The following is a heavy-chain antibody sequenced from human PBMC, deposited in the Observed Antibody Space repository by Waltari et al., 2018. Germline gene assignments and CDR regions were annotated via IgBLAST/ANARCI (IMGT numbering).Heavy chain of an antibody. J-gene: IGHJ2*01. Sequence: QVQLVQSGAEVKKPGSSVKISCKASGGTFSSYAISWVRQAPGQGLEWMGGIIPIFGTANYAQKFQGRVTITADESTSTAYMELSSLRSEDTAVYYCARSGLGVVTASWYFDLWGRGTLVTVSS. V-gene: IGHV1-69*01. D-gene: IGHD2-21*02. CDR1: GGTFSSYA. CDR3: ARSGLGVVTASWYFDL. CDR2: IIPIFGTA.